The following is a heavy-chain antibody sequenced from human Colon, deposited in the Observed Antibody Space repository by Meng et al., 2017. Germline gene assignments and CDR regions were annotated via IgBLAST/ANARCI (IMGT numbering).Heavy chain of an antibody. V-gene: IGHV5-51*01. CDR2: IYPGNSDT. CDR1: GYSFTNYW. D-gene: IGHD2-15*01. CDR3: ARRGRYCSGGGCTEYYGMDV. J-gene: IGHJ6*02. Sequence: GESLKISCKGSGYSFTNYWIGWVRQMPGKGLEWMGIIYPGNSDTRYSPSFHGQVTISADKSISTAYRQWSSLKASDTAIYHCARRGRYCSGGGCTEYYGMDVWGQGTTVTVSS.